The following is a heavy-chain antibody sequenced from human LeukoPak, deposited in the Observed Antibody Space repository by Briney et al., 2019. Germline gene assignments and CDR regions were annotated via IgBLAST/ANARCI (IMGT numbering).Heavy chain of an antibody. CDR1: GYTFTSYA. V-gene: IGHV1-18*01. Sequence: ASVKVSCKASGYTFTSYAMHWVRQAPGQRLEWMGWISAYNGNTNYAQKLQGRVTMTTDTSTSTAYMELRSLRSDDTAVYYCARDRGVVTATDAFDIWGQGTMVTVSS. CDR2: ISAYNGNT. J-gene: IGHJ3*02. D-gene: IGHD2-21*02. CDR3: ARDRGVVTATDAFDI.